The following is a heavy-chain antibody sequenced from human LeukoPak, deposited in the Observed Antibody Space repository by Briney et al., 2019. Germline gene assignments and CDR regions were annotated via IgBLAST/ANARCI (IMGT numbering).Heavy chain of an antibody. CDR1: GGSISSGGYY. J-gene: IGHJ4*02. Sequence: PSETLSLTCTVSGGSISSGGYYWSWIRQPPGKGLEWIGYIYYSGGTNYNPSLKSRVTISLDTSKNHFSLRLSSVTAADTAVYYCARGHYGSGTGTYSHWGQGTLVTVSS. CDR3: ARGHYGSGTGTYSH. D-gene: IGHD3-10*01. V-gene: IGHV4-61*03. CDR2: IYYSGGT.